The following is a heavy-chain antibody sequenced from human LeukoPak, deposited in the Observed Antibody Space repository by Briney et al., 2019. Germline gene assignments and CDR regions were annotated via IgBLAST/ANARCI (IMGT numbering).Heavy chain of an antibody. J-gene: IGHJ4*02. Sequence: SETLSLTCAVYGGSFSGYYWSWIRQPPGKGPEWIGEINHSGSTNYNPSLKSRVTISADTSKNQFSLKLSSVTAADTAVYYCARAHYDYGDDYWGQGTLVTVSS. CDR1: GGSFSGYY. D-gene: IGHD4-17*01. CDR2: INHSGST. CDR3: ARAHYDYGDDY. V-gene: IGHV4-34*01.